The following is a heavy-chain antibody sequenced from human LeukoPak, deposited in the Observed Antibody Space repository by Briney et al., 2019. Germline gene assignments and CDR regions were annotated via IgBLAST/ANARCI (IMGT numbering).Heavy chain of an antibody. CDR3: AKTTGGNAYDYIHY. CDR2: TSASGSSP. CDR1: GFTFSSYN. D-gene: IGHD5-12*01. J-gene: IGHJ4*02. V-gene: IGHV3-23*01. Sequence: GGSLRLSCAASGFTFSSYNTHWVRQAPGKGLEWVSATSASGSSPNYSDSVKGRFTISRDNSKNTLYLQMNSLRAEDTAVYYCAKTTGGNAYDYIHYWGQGTLVTVSS.